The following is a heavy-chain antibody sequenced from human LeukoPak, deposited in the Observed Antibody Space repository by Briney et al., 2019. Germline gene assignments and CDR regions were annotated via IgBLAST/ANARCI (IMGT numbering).Heavy chain of an antibody. D-gene: IGHD3-3*02. Sequence: GGSLRLSCAASGFTFDDYAMHWVRQAPGKGLEWVSLISGDGGSTYYADSVKGRFTISRDNSKNSLYLQMNSLRAEDTAVYYCAKDLGFLEWLSLFDYWGQGTLVTVSS. CDR1: GFTFDDYA. V-gene: IGHV3-43*02. J-gene: IGHJ4*02. CDR2: ISGDGGST. CDR3: AKDLGFLEWLSLFDY.